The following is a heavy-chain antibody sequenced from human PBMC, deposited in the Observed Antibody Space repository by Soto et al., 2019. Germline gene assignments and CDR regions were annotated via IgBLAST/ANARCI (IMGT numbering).Heavy chain of an antibody. CDR1: GGSISSGGYY. Sequence: QVQLQESGPGLVKPSQTLSLTCTVSGGSISSGGYYWSWIRQHPGKGLEWIGYIYYSGSTYYNPSLKSRVTISVDPSKNQFSLKLSSVTAADTAVYYCAREGVSDYYYYYMDVWGKGTTVTVSS. D-gene: IGHD6-19*01. J-gene: IGHJ6*03. CDR3: AREGVSDYYYYYMDV. CDR2: IYYSGST. V-gene: IGHV4-31*03.